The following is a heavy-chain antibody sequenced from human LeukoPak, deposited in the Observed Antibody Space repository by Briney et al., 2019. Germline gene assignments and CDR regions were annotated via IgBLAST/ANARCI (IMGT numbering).Heavy chain of an antibody. D-gene: IGHD2-15*01. Sequence: GGSLRLSCAASGSTFSSYGMHWVRQAPGKGLEWVAVISYDGSNKYYADSVKGRFTISRDNSKNTLYLQMNSLRAEDTAVYYCAKDEYRYCSGGSCYSDYWGQGTLVTVSS. J-gene: IGHJ4*02. V-gene: IGHV3-30*18. CDR1: GSTFSSYG. CDR3: AKDEYRYCSGGSCYSDY. CDR2: ISYDGSNK.